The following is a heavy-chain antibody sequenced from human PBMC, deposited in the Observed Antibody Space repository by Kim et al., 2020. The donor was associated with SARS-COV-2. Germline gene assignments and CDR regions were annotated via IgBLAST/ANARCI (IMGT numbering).Heavy chain of an antibody. CDR2: INDRGRT. CDR3: ARRRIRDQ. J-gene: IGHJ4*02. V-gene: IGHV4-34*01. D-gene: IGHD1-20*01. CDR1: GGSFSGYF. Sequence: SETLSLTCAVSGGSFSGYFWSWIRQPPGKGLEWIGEINDRGRTHYNPSLVSRVTLSVDTSKSHFSLKLSSVTAADTAVYYCARRRIRDQWGQGTLVTVSA.